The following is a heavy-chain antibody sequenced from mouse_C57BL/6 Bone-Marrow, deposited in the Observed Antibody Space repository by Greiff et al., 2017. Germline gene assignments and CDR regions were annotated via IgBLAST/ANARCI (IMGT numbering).Heavy chain of an antibody. J-gene: IGHJ3*01. D-gene: IGHD2-1*01. CDR3: AREGNYPAWFAY. Sequence: QVQLQQPGAELVRPGTSVKLSCKASGYTFTSYWMHWVKQRPGQGLEWIGVIDPSDSYTNYNQKFKGQATLTVDTSSSTAHMQLSSLTSEDSAVYYCAREGNYPAWFAYWGQGTLVTVSA. V-gene: IGHV1-59*01. CDR2: IDPSDSYT. CDR1: GYTFTSYW.